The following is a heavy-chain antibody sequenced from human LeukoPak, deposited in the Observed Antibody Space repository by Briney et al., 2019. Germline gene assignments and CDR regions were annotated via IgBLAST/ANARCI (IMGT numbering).Heavy chain of an antibody. D-gene: IGHD3-22*01. CDR1: GFTFSSYA. CDR2: ISGSGGST. J-gene: IGHJ5*02. CDR3: AKYVLGIYDSSGTNWFDP. V-gene: IGHV3-23*01. Sequence: PGGSLRLSCAASGFTFSSYAMSWVRQAPGKGLEWVSAISGSGGSTYYADSVKGRFTISRDNSKNTLYLQMNSLRAEDTAVYYCAKYVLGIYDSSGTNWFDPWGQGTLVTVSS.